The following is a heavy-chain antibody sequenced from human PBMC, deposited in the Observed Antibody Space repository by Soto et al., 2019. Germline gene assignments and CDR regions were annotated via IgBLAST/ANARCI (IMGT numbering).Heavy chain of an antibody. Sequence: PSETLSLTCTVSGDSITAYYWSWIRQHPGKGLEWIGYIYYSGSTYYNPSLKSRVTISVVKDPIPPPLVDTATYYCAHKGGGDRILDYWGQGTLVTVSS. CDR3: DRILDY. V-gene: IGHV4-31*09. CDR2: IYYSGST. CDR1: GDSITAYY. D-gene: IGHD5-18*01. J-gene: IGHJ4*02.